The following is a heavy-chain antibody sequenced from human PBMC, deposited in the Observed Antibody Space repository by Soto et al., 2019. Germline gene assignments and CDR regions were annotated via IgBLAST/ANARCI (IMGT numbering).Heavy chain of an antibody. D-gene: IGHD3-10*01. Sequence: SETLSLTCAVYGGSFSGYYWSWIRQPPGKGLEWIGEINHSGSTNYNPSLKSRVTISVDTSKNQFSLKLSSVTAADTAVYYCARERRVRGVITLTYFDYWGQGTLVTVSS. J-gene: IGHJ4*02. CDR3: ARERRVRGVITLTYFDY. CDR2: INHSGST. CDR1: GGSFSGYY. V-gene: IGHV4-34*01.